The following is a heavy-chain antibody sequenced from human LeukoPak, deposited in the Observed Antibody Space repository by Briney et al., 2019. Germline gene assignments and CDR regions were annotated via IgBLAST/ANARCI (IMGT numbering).Heavy chain of an antibody. D-gene: IGHD3-16*01. CDR2: IKQDGSAK. J-gene: IGHJ5*02. V-gene: IGHV3-7*01. CDR3: AREGEWSP. CDR1: GFTFSSYA. Sequence: GGSLRLSCAASGFTFSSYAMSWVRQAPGKGLEWVANIKQDGSAKYYVDSVEGRFTISRDNAKNSLYLQMNSLRAEDTAVYYCAREGEWSPWGQGTLVTVSS.